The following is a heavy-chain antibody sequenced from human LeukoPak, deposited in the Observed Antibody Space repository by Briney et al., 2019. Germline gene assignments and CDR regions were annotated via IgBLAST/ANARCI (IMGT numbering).Heavy chain of an antibody. V-gene: IGHV3-7*04. D-gene: IGHD5-18*01. J-gene: IGHJ4*02. Sequence: PGGSLRLSCAASGFTFSNYWMSWVRQAPGKGLEWVANIKQDGSEKYYVDSVKGRFTISRDNAKNSLYLQMNSLRAEDTAVYYCARDRGQLWLWGQGTLVTVSS. CDR3: ARDRGQLWL. CDR1: GFTFSNYW. CDR2: IKQDGSEK.